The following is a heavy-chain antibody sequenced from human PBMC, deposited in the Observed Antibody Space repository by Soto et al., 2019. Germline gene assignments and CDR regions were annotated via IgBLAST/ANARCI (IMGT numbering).Heavy chain of an antibody. CDR1: GFSLSTSGVG. CDR3: AHTLYGSGSYYSGVDASDI. CDR2: IYWDDDK. Sequence: QITLKESGPTLVKPTQTLTLTCTFSGFSLSTSGVGVGWIRQPPGKALEWLALIYWDDDKRYSPSLKSRLTITKDTSKNQVVLTMTNMDPVDTATYYCAHTLYGSGSYYSGVDASDIWGQGTMVSVSS. V-gene: IGHV2-5*02. D-gene: IGHD3-10*01. J-gene: IGHJ3*02.